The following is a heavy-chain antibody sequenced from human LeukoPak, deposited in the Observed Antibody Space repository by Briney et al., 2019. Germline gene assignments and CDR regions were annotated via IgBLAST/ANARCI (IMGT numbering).Heavy chain of an antibody. Sequence: GGSLRLSCAASGFTFSNYWMHWVRQAPGKGLVWVSRINSAGNSTSYADSVKGRFTISRDNAKNTLYLQMKSLRDEDTAVYYCARAQAVAGTGGFDPWGQGTLVTVSS. V-gene: IGHV3-74*01. J-gene: IGHJ5*02. CDR3: ARAQAVAGTGGFDP. CDR2: INSAGNST. CDR1: GFTFSNYW. D-gene: IGHD6-19*01.